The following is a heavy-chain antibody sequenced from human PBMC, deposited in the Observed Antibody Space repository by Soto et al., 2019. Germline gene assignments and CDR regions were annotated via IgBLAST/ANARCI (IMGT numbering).Heavy chain of an antibody. D-gene: IGHD5-18*01. CDR1: GFSFSNYW. V-gene: IGHV3-74*01. J-gene: IGHJ4*02. CDR2: IKTDGSST. CDR3: AKREGNTYGLFH. Sequence: EVQLVESGGGLVQPGGSLRLSCAASGFSFSNYWIHWVRQAPGKGLVWVSRIKTDGSSTDYAASVKGRFTISRDNAKNTVYLGPNSLTAEDTAVYYCAKREGNTYGLFHWGQGTLVTVSS.